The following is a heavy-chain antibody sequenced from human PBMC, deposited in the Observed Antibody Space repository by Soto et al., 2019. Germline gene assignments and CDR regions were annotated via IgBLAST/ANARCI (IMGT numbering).Heavy chain of an antibody. D-gene: IGHD2-21*02. CDR1: GVSSNNYC. CDR2: ICNSGST. Sequence: SETLSLTCTVSGVSSNNYCLSWVRQSPGKGLEWIGYICNSGSTNYNSSLKSRITMSFDTSKTQFSLNLSSVTAADTAVYFCARLRLEVTTGARYGMDVWGQGTTVTVSS. CDR3: ARLRLEVTTGARYGMDV. V-gene: IGHV4-59*12. J-gene: IGHJ6*02.